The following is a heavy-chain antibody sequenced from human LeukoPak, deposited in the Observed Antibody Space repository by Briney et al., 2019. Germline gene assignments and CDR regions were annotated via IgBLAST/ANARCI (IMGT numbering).Heavy chain of an antibody. Sequence: PGGSLRLSCAASHFTFTTYWMSWLRQAPGKGLEWVANIKPDGSEKYYVDSVKGRFTISRDNAKNSLYLQMDSLRVEDTAMYYCAREFNSFLSDCSGGQCLFMTWSQGIPVTVSS. CDR3: AREFNSFLSDCSGGQCLFMT. V-gene: IGHV3-7*01. J-gene: IGHJ5*02. D-gene: IGHD2-15*01. CDR2: IKPDGSEK. CDR1: HFTFTTYW.